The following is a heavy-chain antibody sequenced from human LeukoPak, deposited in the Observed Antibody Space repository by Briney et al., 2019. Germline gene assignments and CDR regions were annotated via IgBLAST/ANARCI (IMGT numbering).Heavy chain of an antibody. CDR3: AKDSGAVGYCSGGSCYYNGFVP. D-gene: IGHD2-15*01. J-gene: IGHJ5*02. Sequence: GGSLRLSCAASGFTFSSYAMSWVRQAPGKGLEWVSAIYSRGGSTYYADSVRGRFTISRDNSQSTLYLQMNSLRAKDRAVYYCAKDSGAVGYCSGGSCYYNGFVPWGQGTLVTVSS. CDR1: GFTFSSYA. CDR2: IYSRGGST. V-gene: IGHV3-23*01.